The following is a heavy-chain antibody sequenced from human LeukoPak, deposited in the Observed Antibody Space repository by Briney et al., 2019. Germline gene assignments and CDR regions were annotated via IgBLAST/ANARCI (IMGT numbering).Heavy chain of an antibody. J-gene: IGHJ4*02. CDR2: ISSSGSTI. CDR1: GFTFSDCY. V-gene: IGHV3-11*01. Sequence: TGGSLRLSCAASGFTFSDCYMSRIRQAPGKGLEWVSYISSSGSTIYYADSVKGRFTISRDNAKNSLYLQLNSLRAEDTAVYYCARAVAGYIDYWGQGTLVTVSS. D-gene: IGHD6-19*01. CDR3: ARAVAGYIDY.